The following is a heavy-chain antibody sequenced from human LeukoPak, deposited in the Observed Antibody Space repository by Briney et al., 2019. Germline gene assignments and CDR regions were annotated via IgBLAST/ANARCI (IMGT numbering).Heavy chain of an antibody. CDR1: GYTFTSYG. J-gene: IGHJ4*02. D-gene: IGHD3-10*01. Sequence: GAPVKVSCKASGYTFTSYGICWVRQAPEQGLEWMGWISAYNGNTNYAQKLQGRVTMTTDTSTSTAYMELRSLRSDDTAVYYCARDRSITMVRGVRTPFYWGQGTLVTVSS. CDR2: ISAYNGNT. V-gene: IGHV1-18*01. CDR3: ARDRSITMVRGVRTPFY.